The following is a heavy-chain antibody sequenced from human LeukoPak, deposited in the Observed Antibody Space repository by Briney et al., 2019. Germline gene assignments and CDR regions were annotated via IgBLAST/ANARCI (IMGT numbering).Heavy chain of an antibody. CDR2: ISSSSSTI. J-gene: IGHJ6*03. V-gene: IGHV3-48*01. Sequence: GGSLRLSCAASGFTFSTYSMNWVRQAPGKGLEWVSYISSSSSTIYYADSVKGRFTISRDNAKNSLYLQMNSLRAEDTAVYYCAKDSGYSDYYMDVWGKGTTFIVSS. D-gene: IGHD5-18*01. CDR1: GFTFSTYS. CDR3: AKDSGYSDYYMDV.